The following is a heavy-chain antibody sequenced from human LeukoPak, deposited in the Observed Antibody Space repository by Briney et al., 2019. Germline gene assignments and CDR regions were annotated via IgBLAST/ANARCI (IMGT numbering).Heavy chain of an antibody. V-gene: IGHV1-46*01. Sequence: ASVKVSCKASGYTFTTYYIHWVRQAPGEGLEWMGIINPTSGSTSYAQKFQGRVTMTTDTSTSTVYMEMRSLTSDDTAVYYCARVPSSTMVTTDFDYWGQGTLVTVSS. J-gene: IGHJ4*02. CDR1: GYTFTTYY. CDR2: INPTSGST. CDR3: ARVPSSTMVTTDFDY. D-gene: IGHD4/OR15-4a*01.